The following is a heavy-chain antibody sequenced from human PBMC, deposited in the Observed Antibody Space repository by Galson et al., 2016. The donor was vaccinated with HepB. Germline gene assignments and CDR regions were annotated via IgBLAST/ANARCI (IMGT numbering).Heavy chain of an antibody. V-gene: IGHV3-7*01. D-gene: IGHD6-25*01. CDR1: GFTLSGSA. CDR3: AREMFETQRQRAFDI. J-gene: IGHJ3*02. CDR2: ISPDGGGK. Sequence: SLRLSCAVSGFTLSGSALHWVRQAPGKGLERVANISPDGGGKSYVDSVKGRFTISRDNAKNSLSLQMNTLRAEDTAVYYCAREMFETQRQRAFDIWGQGTTVTVSS.